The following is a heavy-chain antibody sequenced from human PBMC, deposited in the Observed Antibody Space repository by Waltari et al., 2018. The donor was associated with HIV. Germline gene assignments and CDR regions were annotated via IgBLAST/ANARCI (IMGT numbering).Heavy chain of an antibody. CDR3: TTEEGYGSGSYLDY. J-gene: IGHJ4*02. D-gene: IGHD3-10*01. CDR2: IKSKSDGGTT. CDR1: GFTFSKAW. V-gene: IGHV3-15*01. Sequence: EVHLVESGGDLLKPGGCLRLSCEASGFTFSKAWRSWVRQAPGKGLEWVGRIKSKSDGGTTDYNAAVKGRFTISRDDSKTTLFLQMNSLKTEDTAVYYCTTEEGYGSGSYLDYWGQGTPLTVSS.